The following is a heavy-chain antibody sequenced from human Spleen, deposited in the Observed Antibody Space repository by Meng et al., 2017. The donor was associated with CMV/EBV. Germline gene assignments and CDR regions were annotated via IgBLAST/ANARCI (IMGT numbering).Heavy chain of an antibody. V-gene: IGHV1-2*02. D-gene: IGHD5-24*01. Sequence: CKASGYTFTGYYMHWVQQAPGQGLEWMGWINPNSGGTNYAQKFQGRVTMTRDTSISTAYMELSRLRSDDTAVYYCARDRDGYNNLDYWGQGTLVTVSS. CDR2: INPNSGGT. CDR3: ARDRDGYNNLDY. J-gene: IGHJ4*02. CDR1: GYTFTGYY.